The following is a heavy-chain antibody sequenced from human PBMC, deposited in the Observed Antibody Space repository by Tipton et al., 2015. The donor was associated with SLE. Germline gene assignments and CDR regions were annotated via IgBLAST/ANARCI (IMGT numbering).Heavy chain of an antibody. CDR1: GYTFIDYY. CDR2: INPNSGGT. V-gene: IGHV1-2*02. CDR3: ARDIGGYGLPNDRF. Sequence: SGAEVKKPGASVTVSCKASGYTFIDYYIQWVRQAPGQGLEWMGWINPNSGGTNYVQKFQGRVTMTTDTSTSTAYMELSRLRSDDTAVYYCARDIGGYGLPNDRFWGQGTLVTVSS. J-gene: IGHJ4*02. D-gene: IGHD5-12*01.